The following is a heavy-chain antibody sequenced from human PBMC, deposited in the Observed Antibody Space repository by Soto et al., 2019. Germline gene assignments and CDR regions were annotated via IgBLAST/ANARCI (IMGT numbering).Heavy chain of an antibody. CDR1: GGSISSYY. Sequence: NPSETLSLTCTVSGGSISSYYWSWIRQPPGKGLEWIGYVYHSWSTNYNPSLKSRVTISVDTSKNQFSLKLSSVTAADTAEYYSARALGVRGVIIGPDYYYGMDVWAQGTTVTVSS. CDR2: VYHSWST. CDR3: ARALGVRGVIIGPDYYYGMDV. V-gene: IGHV4-59*01. D-gene: IGHD3-10*01. J-gene: IGHJ6*02.